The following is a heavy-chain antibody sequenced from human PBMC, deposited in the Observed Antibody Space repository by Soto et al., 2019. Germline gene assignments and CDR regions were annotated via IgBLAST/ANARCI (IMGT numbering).Heavy chain of an antibody. CDR2: IIPIFGTA. V-gene: IGHV1-69*13. J-gene: IGHJ6*02. CDR1: GGTFSSYA. CDR3: ARGVEPGGGYYYGMDV. D-gene: IGHD1-1*01. Sequence: SVKVSCKASGGTFSSYAISWVRQAPGQGLEWMGGIIPIFGTANYAQKFQGRVTITADESTSTAYMELSSLRSEDAAVYYCARGVEPGGGYYYGMDVWGQGTTVTVSS.